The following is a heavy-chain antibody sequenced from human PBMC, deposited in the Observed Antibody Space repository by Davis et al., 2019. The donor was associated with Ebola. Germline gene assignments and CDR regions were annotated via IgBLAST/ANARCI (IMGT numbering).Heavy chain of an antibody. V-gene: IGHV3-30-3*01. CDR3: ARGPLWFGELLYSNWFDP. D-gene: IGHD3-10*01. CDR1: GFTFSSYA. CDR2: ISYDGGDK. Sequence: GGSLRLSCAASGFTFSSYAMHWVRQAPGKGLEWVTLISYDGGDKYYADSVKGRFTISRDNSKNTLYLQMNSLRGEDTAVYYCARGPLWFGELLYSNWFDPWGQGTLVTVSS. J-gene: IGHJ5*02.